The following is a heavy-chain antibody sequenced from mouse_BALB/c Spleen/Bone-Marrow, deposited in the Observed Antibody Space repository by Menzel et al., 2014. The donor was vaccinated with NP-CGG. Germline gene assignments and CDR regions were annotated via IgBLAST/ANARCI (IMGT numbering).Heavy chain of an antibody. CDR1: GFTFSSFG. D-gene: IGHD2-3*01. CDR3: ARSDGAKDY. V-gene: IGHV5-17*02. CDR2: ISTGGSTI. Sequence: VQLKESGGGLVQPGGSRKLSCAASGFTFSSFGMHWVRQAPEKGLEWVAYISTGGSTIYYADTVKGRFTISRDNPKNTLFLQMTSLRSEDTAMYYCARSDGAKDYWGQGTSVAVSS. J-gene: IGHJ4*01.